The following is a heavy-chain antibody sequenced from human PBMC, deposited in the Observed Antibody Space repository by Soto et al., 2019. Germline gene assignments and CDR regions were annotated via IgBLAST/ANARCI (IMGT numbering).Heavy chain of an antibody. CDR2: ISAYNGNT. J-gene: IGHJ6*02. CDR3: ARDLGYSSSWYLTGYYYGMYV. D-gene: IGHD6-13*01. CDR1: GYTFTSYG. Sequence: QVKLVQSGAEVKKPGASVKVSCKASGYTFTSYGISWVRQAPGQGLEWMGWISAYNGNTNYAQKLQGRVTMTTDTSTSTAYIDIRSLRSDDTSVYYCARDLGYSSSWYLTGYYYGMYVWCQGTTVTVSS. V-gene: IGHV1-18*01.